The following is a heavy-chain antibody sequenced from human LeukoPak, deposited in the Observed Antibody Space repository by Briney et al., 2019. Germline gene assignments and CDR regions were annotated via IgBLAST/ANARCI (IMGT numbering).Heavy chain of an antibody. V-gene: IGHV3-23*01. J-gene: IGHJ4*02. D-gene: IGHD1-26*01. Sequence: PGGSLRLSCAASGFTFSSYAMTWVRQAPGKGLEWVSSISANGGNTYYADSVKGRFTISRDNSKNTLYLQMNSLRDDDTAVYYCARVTGNSATYPIFDYRGQGTLVTVSS. CDR3: ARVTGNSATYPIFDY. CDR1: GFTFSSYA. CDR2: ISANGGNT.